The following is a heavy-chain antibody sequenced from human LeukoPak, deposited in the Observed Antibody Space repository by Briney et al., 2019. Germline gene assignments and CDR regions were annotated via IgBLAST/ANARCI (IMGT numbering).Heavy chain of an antibody. CDR3: ARHSDYGSGSYSRFDY. Sequence: PGESLKISCKGSGYSFTSYWIGWVRQMPGKGLEWMGIIYPGDSDTRYSTSFQGQVTISADKSISTAYLQWSSLKPSDTAMYYCARHSDYGSGSYSRFDYWGQGTLVTVSS. D-gene: IGHD3-10*01. CDR2: IYPGDSDT. CDR1: GYSFTSYW. J-gene: IGHJ4*02. V-gene: IGHV5-51*01.